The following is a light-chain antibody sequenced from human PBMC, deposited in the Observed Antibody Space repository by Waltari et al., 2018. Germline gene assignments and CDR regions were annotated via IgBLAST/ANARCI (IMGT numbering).Light chain of an antibody. CDR3: SSFTSSSTWV. J-gene: IGLJ3*02. CDR2: DVN. V-gene: IGLV2-14*03. CDR1: GSDGGGYNY. Sequence: QSALTQPASVSGSPGPSITISCTGTGSDGGGYNYVSWYHQHPGNAPKLMIYDVNNRPSGVSNRFSGSKSGNTASLTISGLQAEDEADYYCSSFTSSSTWVFGGGTKLTVL.